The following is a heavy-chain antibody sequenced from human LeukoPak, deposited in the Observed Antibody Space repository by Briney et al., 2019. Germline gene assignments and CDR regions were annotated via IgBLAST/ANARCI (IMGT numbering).Heavy chain of an antibody. CDR3: ARDSGTTGEVKFDP. D-gene: IGHD3-10*01. Sequence: SETLSLTCAVYGGSFSGYYWSWVRQPPGKGLEWVGRIYGSGSTTYNPSLKSRVTMSLDMSKNQFFLKLSSVTAADTAVYYCARDSGTTGEVKFDPWGQGTLVTVSS. J-gene: IGHJ5*02. CDR1: GGSFSGYY. CDR2: IYGSGST. V-gene: IGHV4-4*07.